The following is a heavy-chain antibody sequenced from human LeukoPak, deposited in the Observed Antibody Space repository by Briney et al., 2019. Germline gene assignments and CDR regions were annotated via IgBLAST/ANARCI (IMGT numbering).Heavy chain of an antibody. Sequence: GGSLRLSCAASGFTFTTYAMNWVRQAPGKGLEWVSVISGSGGSTYYADSVKGRFTISRDKSKNTLYLEVNSLRAEDPAVYYCATAFYFDSSGPYWYFDLWGRGTLVTVSS. D-gene: IGHD3-22*01. CDR2: ISGSGGST. CDR1: GFTFTTYA. J-gene: IGHJ2*01. CDR3: ATAFYFDSSGPYWYFDL. V-gene: IGHV3-23*01.